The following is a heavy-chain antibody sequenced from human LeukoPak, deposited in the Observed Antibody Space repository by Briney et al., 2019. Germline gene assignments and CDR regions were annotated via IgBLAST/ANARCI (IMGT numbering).Heavy chain of an antibody. D-gene: IGHD3-10*01. V-gene: IGHV4-4*07. J-gene: IGHJ4*02. Sequence: PSETLSLTCTVFVDSFTTYYLIWIRRPAGKGLEWVGRIYTSGSTNYNPSLKSRVTISVDTPQNRFSLKLSSVTAADTAVYYCTRSWFGKYYFDDWGQGTLVTVSS. CDR3: TRSWFGKYYFDD. CDR1: VDSFTTYY. CDR2: IYTSGST.